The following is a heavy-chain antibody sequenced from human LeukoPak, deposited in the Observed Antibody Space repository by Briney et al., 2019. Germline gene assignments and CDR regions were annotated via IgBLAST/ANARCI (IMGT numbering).Heavy chain of an antibody. CDR3: ATDGGLGYSYAFGI. J-gene: IGHJ3*02. CDR2: FDPEDGET. Sequence: ASVKVSCKVSGYTLTELSLNWVRQAPGKGLEWWGGFDPEDGETIYAQKFQGRVTMTEDTSTDTAYMELSSLRSEDTAVYYCATDGGLGYSYAFGIWGQGTMVTVS. V-gene: IGHV1-24*01. D-gene: IGHD5-18*01. CDR1: GYTLTELS.